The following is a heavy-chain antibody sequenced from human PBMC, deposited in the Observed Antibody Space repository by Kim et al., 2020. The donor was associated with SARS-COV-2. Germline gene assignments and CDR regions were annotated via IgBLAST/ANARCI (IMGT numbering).Heavy chain of an antibody. CDR2: NK. D-gene: IGHD1-26*01. CDR3: AKGEWELYDY. J-gene: IGHJ4*02. Sequence: NKYYADAGKGRFTISRDNSKNTLYLQMNSLRAEDTAVYYCAKGEWELYDYWGQGTLVTVSS. V-gene: IGHV3-30*02.